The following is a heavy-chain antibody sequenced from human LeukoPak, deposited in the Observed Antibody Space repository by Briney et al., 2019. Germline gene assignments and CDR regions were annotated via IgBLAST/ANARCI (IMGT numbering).Heavy chain of an antibody. CDR1: GFTFSSYS. D-gene: IGHD3-10*02. V-gene: IGHV3-21*04. J-gene: IGHJ6*03. CDR2: ISSSSSYI. Sequence: PGGSLRLSCAASGFTFSSYSMNWVRQAPGKGLEWVSSISSSSSYIYYADSVKGRFTISRDNAKNSLYLQMNSLRAEDTALYHCARDYVLSERPASGNPHYMDVWGKGTTVTVSS. CDR3: ARDYVLSERPASGNPHYMDV.